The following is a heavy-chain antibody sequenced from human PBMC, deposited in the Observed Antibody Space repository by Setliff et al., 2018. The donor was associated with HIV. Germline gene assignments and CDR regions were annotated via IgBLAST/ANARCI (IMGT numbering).Heavy chain of an antibody. V-gene: IGHV3-21*01. CDR3: ARDFWGGSYSSDY. Sequence: TGGSLRLSCAASGFTFSSYSMNWVRQAPGKGLEWVSSISSSSSYIYYADSVKGRFTISRDNAKNSLYLQMNSLRAEDTAVYYCARDFWGGSYSSDYWGQGTLVTVSS. CDR2: ISSSSSYI. CDR1: GFTFSSYS. D-gene: IGHD1-26*01. J-gene: IGHJ4*02.